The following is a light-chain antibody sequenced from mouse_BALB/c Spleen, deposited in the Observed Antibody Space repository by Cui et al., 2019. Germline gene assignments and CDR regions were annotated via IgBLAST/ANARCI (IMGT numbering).Light chain of an antibody. CDR2: RAN. V-gene: IGKV14-111*01. J-gene: IGKJ2*01. CDR1: QDINRY. CDR3: QQYDEFPYT. Sequence: DIQMTESPSSIDASLGETVTITCQASQDINRYLAWFQQKPGKSPKTLIYRANRLVDGVPSRFSGSGSGKDYSLTISSLEYEDMGIYYCQQYDEFPYTFGGGTKLEIK.